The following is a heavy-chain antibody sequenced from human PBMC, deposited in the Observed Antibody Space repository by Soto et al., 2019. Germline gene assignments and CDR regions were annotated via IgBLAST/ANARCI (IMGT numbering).Heavy chain of an antibody. CDR2: LSGNTNYR. CDR1: GFTFSNYR. V-gene: IGHV3-21*01. CDR3: ARNGDGDPDFDY. D-gene: IGHD4-17*01. Sequence: EVQLVESGGGLVKPGGSLRLSCAASGFTFSNYRMNWVRQAPGKGLEWVSCLSGNTNYRYYADSVRGRYTISRDNAKSSLYLQVNRLRAEDTAVYYCARNGDGDPDFDYWGQGTLVTVSS. J-gene: IGHJ4*02.